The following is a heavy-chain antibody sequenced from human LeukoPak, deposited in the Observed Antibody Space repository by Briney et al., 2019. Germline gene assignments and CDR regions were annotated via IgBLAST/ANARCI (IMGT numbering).Heavy chain of an antibody. D-gene: IGHD1-26*01. J-gene: IGHJ4*02. V-gene: IGHV4-61*02. CDR2: IYTSGST. CDR3: ASGSYGYDDY. Sequence: SETLSLTCTVSGGSISSGSYYWSWIRQPAGKGLEWIGRIYTSGSTNYNPSLKSRVTISVDTSKNQFFLKLSSVTAADTAVYYCASGSYGYDDYWGQGTLVTVSS. CDR1: GGSISSGSYY.